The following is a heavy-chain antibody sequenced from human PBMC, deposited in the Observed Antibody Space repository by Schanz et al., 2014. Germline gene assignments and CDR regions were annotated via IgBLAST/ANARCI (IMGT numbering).Heavy chain of an antibody. V-gene: IGHV4-59*12. CDR3: ASRRRMGISMVPGILKGWFDP. CDR2: IYSSGST. Sequence: QVHLQESGPGLVKPSETLSLTCTVSGGSISNNYWGWIRQPPGKGLEWIGNIYSSGSTNYNPSLESRVTISGDTSKNQFSLNLTSVTAADTAGYYCASRRRMGISMVPGILKGWFDPWGQGTLVTVSS. CDR1: GGSISNNY. J-gene: IGHJ5*02. D-gene: IGHD3-10*01.